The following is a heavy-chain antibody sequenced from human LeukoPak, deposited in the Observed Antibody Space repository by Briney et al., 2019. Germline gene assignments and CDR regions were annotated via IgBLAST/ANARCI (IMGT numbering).Heavy chain of an antibody. CDR2: FDPEDGET. Sequence: GASVKVSCKVSGYTLTELSMHWVRQAPGKGLEWMGGFDPEDGETVYAQKFQGRVTMTEDTSTSTAYMELRSLRSDDTAVYYCARDTEYSNYPYYFDYWGQGTLVTVSS. CDR3: ARDTEYSNYPYYFDY. V-gene: IGHV1-24*01. D-gene: IGHD4-11*01. J-gene: IGHJ4*02. CDR1: GYTLTELS.